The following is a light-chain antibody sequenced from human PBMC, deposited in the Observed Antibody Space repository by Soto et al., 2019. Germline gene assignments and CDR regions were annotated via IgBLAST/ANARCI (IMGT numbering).Light chain of an antibody. CDR2: GAS. CDR3: QQYNNWPRT. V-gene: IGKV3-15*01. CDR1: QSVSTN. Sequence: EVVMTQSPATLSVSPGESATLSCRASQSVSTNFAWYQQKPGQAPRLLIYGASTRATGIPARFSGSGSETEFPLTISRLRSEDFAVYYCQQYNNWPRTFGQGARVDIK. J-gene: IGKJ1*01.